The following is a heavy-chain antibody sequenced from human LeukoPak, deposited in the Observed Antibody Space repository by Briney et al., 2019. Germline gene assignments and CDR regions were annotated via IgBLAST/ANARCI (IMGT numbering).Heavy chain of an antibody. CDR3: ARSVEGYCSGGSCYSYYYYMDV. Sequence: SSETLSLTCAVYGGSFSGYYWSWIRQPPGKGLEWIGEINHSGSTNYNPSLESRVTISVDTSKNQFSLKLSSVTAADTAVYYCARSVEGYCSGGSCYSYYYYMDVWGKGTTVTVSS. CDR2: INHSGST. D-gene: IGHD2-15*01. J-gene: IGHJ6*03. CDR1: GGSFSGYY. V-gene: IGHV4-34*01.